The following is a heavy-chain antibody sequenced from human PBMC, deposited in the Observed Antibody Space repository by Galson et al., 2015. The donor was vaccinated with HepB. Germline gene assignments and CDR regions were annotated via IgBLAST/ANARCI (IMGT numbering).Heavy chain of an antibody. CDR1: GYTFTSYA. V-gene: IGHV7-4-1*02. J-gene: IGHJ6*02. D-gene: IGHD3-22*01. Sequence: SVKVSCKASGYTFTSYAMNWVRQAPGQGLEWMGWINTNTGNPTYAQGFTGRFVFSLDTSVSTAYLQISSLKAEDTAVYYCARDFDDSSGYYTLGLYYYYGMDVWGQGTTVTVSS. CDR2: INTNTGNP. CDR3: ARDFDDSSGYYTLGLYYYYGMDV.